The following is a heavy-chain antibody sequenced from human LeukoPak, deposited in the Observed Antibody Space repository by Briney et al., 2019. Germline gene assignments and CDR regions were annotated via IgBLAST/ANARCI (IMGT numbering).Heavy chain of an antibody. Sequence: ASVKVSCKASGYTFTSYYMHWVRQAPGQGLEWMGWMNPNTGNTGFAQKFLGRVSMTRDTSISTAYLELSDLRSEDTAVYFCAVPVGQGYCDNTSCSSMDVWGPGTTVTVS. CDR3: AVPVGQGYCDNTSCSSMDV. CDR2: MNPNTGNT. CDR1: GYTFTSYY. V-gene: IGHV1-8*02. J-gene: IGHJ6*02. D-gene: IGHD2-2*01.